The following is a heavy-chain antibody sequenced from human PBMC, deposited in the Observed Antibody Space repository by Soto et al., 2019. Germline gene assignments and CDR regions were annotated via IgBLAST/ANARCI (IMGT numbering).Heavy chain of an antibody. CDR1: GGSFSGYY. CDR2: INHSGST. CDR3: ARGPGYYDSIGYPPKNYYYYYGMDV. Sequence: QVQLQQWGAGLLKPSETLSLTCAVYGGSFSGYYWSWIRQPPGKGLEWIGEINHSGSTNYNPSLKRRVPISVDTSKNQFSLKLSSVTAADTAVYYCARGPGYYDSIGYPPKNYYYYYGMDVWGQGTTVTVSS. V-gene: IGHV4-34*01. J-gene: IGHJ6*02. D-gene: IGHD3-22*01.